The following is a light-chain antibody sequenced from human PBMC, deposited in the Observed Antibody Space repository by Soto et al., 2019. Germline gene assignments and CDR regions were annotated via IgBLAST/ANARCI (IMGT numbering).Light chain of an antibody. CDR3: QQYTNWPPIT. J-gene: IGKJ5*01. CDR1: QSVSSGH. CDR2: GSS. V-gene: IGKV3-15*01. Sequence: EIVLTQSPGTLSLSPGGRATLSCRASQSVSSGHLAWYQQKPGQAPRLLIYGSSTRATGVPARFSGSGSGADFTLTISNLESEDFAVYYWQQYTNWPPITFGQGTQLDI.